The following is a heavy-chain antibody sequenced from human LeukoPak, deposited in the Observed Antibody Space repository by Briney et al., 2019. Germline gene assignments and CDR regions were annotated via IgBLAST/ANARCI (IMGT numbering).Heavy chain of an antibody. CDR3: AKDSWEVQGVMASGYYYYGMDV. CDR2: ISSCSSYK. V-gene: IGHV3-21*01. J-gene: IGHJ6*02. D-gene: IGHD3-10*01. Sequence: PGGSLRLSCVASGFAFSSYSMNWVRQAPGKGLEWVSSISSCSSYKYYTDSVKGRFTISRDNAKNSLYLQMNSLRAEDTAVYYCAKDSWEVQGVMASGYYYYGMDVWGQGTTVTVSS. CDR1: GFAFSSYS.